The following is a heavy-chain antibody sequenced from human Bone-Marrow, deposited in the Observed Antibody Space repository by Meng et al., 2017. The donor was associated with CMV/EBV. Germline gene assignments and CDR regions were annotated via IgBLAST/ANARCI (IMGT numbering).Heavy chain of an antibody. J-gene: IGHJ6*02. D-gene: IGHD1-26*01. V-gene: IGHV1-69*05. CDR1: GGTFSSYA. Sequence: SVKVSCKASGGTFSSYAISWVRQAPGQGLEWMGGIIPIFGTANYAQKFQGRVTITTDESTSTAYMELSSLRSEDTAVYYCARGPWELPQPADGNYYYYGMAVWGQGHTVHVAS. CDR2: IIPIFGTA. CDR3: ARGPWELPQPADGNYYYYGMAV.